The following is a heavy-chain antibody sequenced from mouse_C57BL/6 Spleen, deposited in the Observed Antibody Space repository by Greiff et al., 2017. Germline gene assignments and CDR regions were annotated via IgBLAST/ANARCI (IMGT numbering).Heavy chain of an antibody. V-gene: IGHV1-22*01. Sequence: EVQLQQSGPELVKPGASVKLSCKASGYTFTDYNMHWVKQSHGKSLEWIGYINPNNGGTSYNQKFKGKATLTVNKSSSTAYMELRSLTSEDSAVYYCARSYYYGSMDFDYWGQGTTRTVSS. D-gene: IGHD1-1*01. CDR1: GYTFTDYN. J-gene: IGHJ2*01. CDR2: INPNNGGT. CDR3: ARSYYYGSMDFDY.